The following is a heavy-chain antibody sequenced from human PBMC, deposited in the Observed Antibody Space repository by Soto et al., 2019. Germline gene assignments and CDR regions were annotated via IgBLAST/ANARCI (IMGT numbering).Heavy chain of an antibody. CDR2: ISYDGSNK. CDR3: AKDIGSYWYFDL. V-gene: IGHV3-30*18. D-gene: IGHD1-1*01. J-gene: IGHJ2*01. Sequence: QVQLVESGGGVVQPGRSLRLSCAASGFTFSSYGMHWVRQAPGKGLEWVAVISYDGSNKYYADSVKGRFTISRDNSKNPLYLQMNSLRAEDTAVYYCAKDIGSYWYFDLWGRGTLVTVSS. CDR1: GFTFSSYG.